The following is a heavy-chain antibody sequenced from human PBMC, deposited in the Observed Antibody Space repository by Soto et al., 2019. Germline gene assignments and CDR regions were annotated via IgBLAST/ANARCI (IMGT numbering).Heavy chain of an antibody. J-gene: IGHJ4*02. CDR2: IYFSGAT. D-gene: IGHD3-22*01. CDR3: VRVHADDSSRYFLDY. Sequence: QVQLQEAGPGLVKPSETLALNCSVSGASVSSGDYYWSWIRQPPGKGLEWIGYIYFSGATSYAPSLKRRVSISVDTANDRFFLKTKSVTAADTAFYYCVRVHADDSSRYFLDYWGQGLLVSVSS. CDR1: GASVSSGDYY. V-gene: IGHV4-61*03.